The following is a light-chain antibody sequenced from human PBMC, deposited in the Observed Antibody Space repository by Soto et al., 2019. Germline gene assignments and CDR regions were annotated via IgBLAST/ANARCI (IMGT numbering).Light chain of an antibody. V-gene: IGKV1-5*01. CDR1: QSINKW. J-gene: IGKJ1*01. Sequence: DIQMTQSPSTLSASVGDRVTITCRASQSINKWLAWYHQKPGKAPKLLIYDASSLNSGAPSRFSGRGSGTEFTLIISSVQPDDFAAYYCQQYDSYPWTFGQGTKVEIK. CDR3: QQYDSYPWT. CDR2: DAS.